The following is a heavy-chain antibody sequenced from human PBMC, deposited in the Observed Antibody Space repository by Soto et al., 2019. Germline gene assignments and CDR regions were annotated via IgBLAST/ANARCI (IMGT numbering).Heavy chain of an antibody. J-gene: IGHJ4*02. V-gene: IGHV4-31*03. Sequence: QVQLQESGPGLVKPSQTLSLTCTVSGGSISSGGYYWSWIRLHPGKGLEWIGYIYYSRSTYYNPSLKSRVTISVDTSKNQFSLKLSSVTAADTAVYYCARAGGCSSTSCYSLGAHFDYWGQGTLVTVSS. CDR2: IYYSRST. D-gene: IGHD2-2*01. CDR3: ARAGGCSSTSCYSLGAHFDY. CDR1: GGSISSGGYY.